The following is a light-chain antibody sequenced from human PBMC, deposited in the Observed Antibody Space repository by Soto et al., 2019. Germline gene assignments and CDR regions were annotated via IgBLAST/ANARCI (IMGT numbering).Light chain of an antibody. CDR3: QQYGRAPWT. J-gene: IGKJ1*01. CDR2: GAS. V-gene: IGKV3-20*01. Sequence: EIVLTQSPGTLSLSPGESVTISCRASQRGSSSYLAWYQQKPGQAPRLLIYGASSRATGIADRCSGSGSWTDFTVTISRLAPEDFAVYSWQQYGRAPWTFGQGTKVEIK. CDR1: QRGSSSY.